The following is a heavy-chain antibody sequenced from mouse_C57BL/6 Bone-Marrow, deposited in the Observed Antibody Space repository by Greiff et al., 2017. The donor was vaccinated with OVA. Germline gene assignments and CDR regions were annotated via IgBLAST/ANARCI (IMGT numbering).Heavy chain of an antibody. Sequence: VQLQQSGAELVRPGTSVKMSCKASGYTFTNYWIGWAKQRPGHGLEWIGDIYPGGGYTNYNEKFKGKATLTADKSSSTAYMQFSSLTSEDSAIYYCARGEGTAQATWFAYWGQGTLVTVS. CDR1: GYTFTNYW. D-gene: IGHD3-2*02. CDR3: ARGEGTAQATWFAY. J-gene: IGHJ3*01. V-gene: IGHV1-63*01. CDR2: IYPGGGYT.